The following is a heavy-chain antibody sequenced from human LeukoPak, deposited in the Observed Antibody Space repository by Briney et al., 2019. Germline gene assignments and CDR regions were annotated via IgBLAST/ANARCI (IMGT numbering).Heavy chain of an antibody. CDR2: FSLDSDNV. CDR3: TKDMDPGGINV. J-gene: IGHJ6*02. V-gene: IGHV3-9*01. Sequence: GGSLRLSCAASGFMFSSNWMSWVRLAPGKGLEWVSGFSLDSDNVGYADSVRGRFTVSRDRAKNSLYLQMNYLRPEDTALYFCTKDMDPGGINVWGQGTTVIVSS. D-gene: IGHD2-2*03. CDR1: GFMFSSNW.